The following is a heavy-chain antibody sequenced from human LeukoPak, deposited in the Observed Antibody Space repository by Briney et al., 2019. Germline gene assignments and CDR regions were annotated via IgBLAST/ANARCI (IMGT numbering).Heavy chain of an antibody. J-gene: IGHJ5*02. CDR3: ARVHREAFMHRGGWFDP. V-gene: IGHV4-30-4*01. CDR2: IYYSGST. CDR1: GGSISSGDYF. Sequence: SETLSLTCTVSGGSISSGDYFWSWIRQPPGKGLEWIGYIYYSGSTHYNPSLKSRVTISVDTSKNQFSLKLSSVTAADTAVYYCARVHREAFMHRGGWFDPWGQGTLVTVSS. D-gene: IGHD3-16*01.